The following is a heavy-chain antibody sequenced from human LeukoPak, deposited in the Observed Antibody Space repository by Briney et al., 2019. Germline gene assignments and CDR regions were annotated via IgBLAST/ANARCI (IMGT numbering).Heavy chain of an antibody. CDR2: INQDGSQN. CDR3: AREVTASSFDI. Sequence: GGSLRLSCAASGFGFSDYWMSWVRQAPGRGLEWVGNINQDGSQNSSVDSVKGRFTISRDNAKNSLYPQMNSLGAEDTALYYCAREVTASSFDILGQGTMVTVSS. CDR1: GFGFSDYW. J-gene: IGHJ3*02. D-gene: IGHD2-21*02. V-gene: IGHV3-7*01.